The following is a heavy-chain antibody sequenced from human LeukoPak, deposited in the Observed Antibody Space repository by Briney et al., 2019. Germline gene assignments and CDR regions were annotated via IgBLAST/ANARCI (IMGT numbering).Heavy chain of an antibody. CDR1: GFSFDRYT. Sequence: GGSLRLSCATSGFSFDRYTIHWVRQAPGKGLEWVSLAGWAGGTTFYSDSVRGRFTISRDSGRKSVYLQMNSLTTDDTAFYFCAKELDTMFFDYWGQGALVTVSS. CDR3: AKELDTMFFDY. D-gene: IGHD3-10*02. V-gene: IGHV3-43*01. CDR2: AGWAGGTT. J-gene: IGHJ4*02.